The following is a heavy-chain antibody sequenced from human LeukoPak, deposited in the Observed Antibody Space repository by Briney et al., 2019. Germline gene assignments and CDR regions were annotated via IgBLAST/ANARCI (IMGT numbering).Heavy chain of an antibody. CDR2: IIPIFGTA. Sequence: SVKVSCTASGGTFSSYAISWVRQAPGQGLEWMGGIIPIFGTANYAQKFQGRVTITADESTSTAYMELSSLRSEDTAVYYCAREYSSSPAPLGYYYYGMDVWGQGTTVTVSS. CDR3: AREYSSSPAPLGYYYYGMDV. CDR1: GGTFSSYA. D-gene: IGHD6-6*01. V-gene: IGHV1-69*01. J-gene: IGHJ6*02.